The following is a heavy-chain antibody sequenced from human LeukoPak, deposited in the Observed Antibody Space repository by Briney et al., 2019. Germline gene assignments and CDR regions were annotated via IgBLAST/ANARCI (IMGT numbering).Heavy chain of an antibody. V-gene: IGHV4-59*01. D-gene: IGHD3-22*01. Sequence: SGPTLVNPSETLSLTCTVSGGSISGYSWSWIRQPPGKGLEWIGYIYYSGSTKYNPSLKSRVTMSVDTSRNQFSLKLSSVTAADTAVYYCARGGLENGYHSSDGFDIWGQGTMVTVSS. J-gene: IGHJ3*02. CDR1: GGSISGYS. CDR3: ARGGLENGYHSSDGFDI. CDR2: IYYSGST.